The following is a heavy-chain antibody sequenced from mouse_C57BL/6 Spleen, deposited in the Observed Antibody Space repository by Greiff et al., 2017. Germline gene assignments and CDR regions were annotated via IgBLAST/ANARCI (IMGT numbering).Heavy chain of an antibody. CDR1: GYTFTSYW. CDR2: IDPSDSYT. J-gene: IGHJ3*01. Sequence: QVQLQQPGAELVMPGASVKLSCKASGYTFTSYWMHWVKQRPGQGLEWIGEIDPSDSYTNYNQKFKGKSTLTVDKSSSTAYMQLSSLTSEDSAVYYGENYYEYSFAYWGQGTLVTVSA. D-gene: IGHD2-4*01. V-gene: IGHV1-69*01. CDR3: ENYYEYSFAY.